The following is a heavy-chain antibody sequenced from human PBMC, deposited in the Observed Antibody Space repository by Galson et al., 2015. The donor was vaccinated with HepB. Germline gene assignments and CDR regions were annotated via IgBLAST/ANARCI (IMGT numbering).Heavy chain of an antibody. CDR1: GFTFSSYA. D-gene: IGHD3-10*01. V-gene: IGHV3-30-3*01. J-gene: IGHJ4*02. Sequence: SLRLSCAASGFTFSSYAMHWVRQAPGKGLEWVAVISYDGSNKYYADSVKGRFTISRDNSKNTLYLQMNSLRAEDTAVYYCARDPVIINVLLWFGEFDYWGQGTLATVSS. CDR3: ARDPVIINVLLWFGEFDY. CDR2: ISYDGSNK.